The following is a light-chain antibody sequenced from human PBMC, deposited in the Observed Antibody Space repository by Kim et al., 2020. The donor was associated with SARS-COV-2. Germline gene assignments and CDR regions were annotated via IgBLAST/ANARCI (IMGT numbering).Light chain of an antibody. Sequence: SYELTQPPSVSVAPGKTARITCGGNNIGSKSVHWYQQKPGQAPVLVIYYDSDRPSGIPERFSGSNSGNTATLTISRVEAGDEADYYCQVWDSRSEYRVFG. CDR1: NIGSKS. CDR3: QVWDSRSEYRV. CDR2: YDS. V-gene: IGLV3-21*04. J-gene: IGLJ3*02.